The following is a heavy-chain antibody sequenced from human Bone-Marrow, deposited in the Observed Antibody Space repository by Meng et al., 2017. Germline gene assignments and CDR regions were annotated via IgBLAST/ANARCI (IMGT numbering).Heavy chain of an antibody. Sequence: GGSLRLSCAASGFTFVDYAMHWVRQAPGKGLEWVSGISWNSGSIGYADSVKGRFTISRDNAKNSLYLQMNSLRAEDTALYYCAKERRIMTTYAFDIWGQGTMVTVSS. V-gene: IGHV3-9*01. D-gene: IGHD3-16*01. CDR3: AKERRIMTTYAFDI. CDR2: ISWNSGSI. J-gene: IGHJ3*02. CDR1: GFTFVDYA.